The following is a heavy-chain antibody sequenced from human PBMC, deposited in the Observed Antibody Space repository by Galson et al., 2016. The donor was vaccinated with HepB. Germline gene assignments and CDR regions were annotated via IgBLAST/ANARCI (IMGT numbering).Heavy chain of an antibody. CDR1: GFTFTNYW. CDR3: ARAAHSSGYCDVFDI. J-gene: IGHJ3*02. CDR2: INSDGSTT. V-gene: IGHV3-74*01. Sequence: SLRLSCAASGFTFTNYWMHWVRQAPGKGLVWVSRINSDGSTTTYADSVKGRFTISRDNAKNTLYLQMNSLRAEGTALYYCARAAHSSGYCDVFDIWGQGTKVTVSS. D-gene: IGHD3-22*01.